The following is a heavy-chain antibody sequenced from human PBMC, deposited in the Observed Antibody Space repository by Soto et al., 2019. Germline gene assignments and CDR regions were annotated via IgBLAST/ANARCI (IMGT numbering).Heavy chain of an antibody. J-gene: IGHJ4*02. CDR1: GFTFSDHF. Sequence: EVQLVESGGGLVQPGGSLRLSCVASGFTFSDHFMDWLRQAPGKGLEWVGRARNKGNGYTTAHAASVRGRFTISRDDSKNSLYLQMNSLKTEDTAVYFCARLMGTSFDLWGQGNLVTVSS. D-gene: IGHD2-8*01. V-gene: IGHV3-72*01. CDR3: ARLMGTSFDL. CDR2: ARNKGNGYTT.